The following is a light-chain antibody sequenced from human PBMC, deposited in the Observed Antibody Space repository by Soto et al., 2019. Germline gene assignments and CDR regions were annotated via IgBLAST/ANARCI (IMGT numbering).Light chain of an antibody. CDR3: QQYNNWPMYT. V-gene: IGKV1-5*03. CDR2: KAS. J-gene: IGKJ2*01. CDR1: QSISSW. Sequence: DIQMTQSPSTLSASVGDRVTITCRASQSISSWLAWYQQKPGKAPKLLIYKASSLESGVPSRFSGSGSGTEFTLTSSSLQPDDFATYYCQQYNNWPMYTFGQGTKLEIK.